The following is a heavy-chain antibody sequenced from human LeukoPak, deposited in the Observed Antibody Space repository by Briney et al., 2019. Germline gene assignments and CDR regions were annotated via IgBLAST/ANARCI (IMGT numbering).Heavy chain of an antibody. CDR1: GFAFTDYY. J-gene: IGHJ4*02. V-gene: IGHV1-2*06. Sequence: ASVKVSCKASGFAFTDYYLHWVRQAPGQGLEWMGRIILNNGATNYAQKFQGRVTLTRDTSISTAYMELSRQTSDDTAVYYCATDGGNHNFDYWGRGTLVTVSS. CDR2: IILNNGAT. D-gene: IGHD1-14*01. CDR3: ATDGGNHNFDY.